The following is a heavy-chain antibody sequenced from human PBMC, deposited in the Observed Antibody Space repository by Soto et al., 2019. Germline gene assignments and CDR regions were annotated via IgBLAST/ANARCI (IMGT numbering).Heavy chain of an antibody. CDR2: INPNSGGT. CDR3: ARVASASYYYDSSGLYYFDY. V-gene: IGHV1-2*04. D-gene: IGHD3-22*01. CDR1: RYTFTAYY. J-gene: IGHJ4*01. Sequence: ASVNVSCKASRYTFTAYYMHWLRQAPGQGLEWMGWINPNSGGTNYAQKFQGWVTMTRDTSISTAYMELSRLRSDDTAVYYCARVASASYYYDSSGLYYFDYWG.